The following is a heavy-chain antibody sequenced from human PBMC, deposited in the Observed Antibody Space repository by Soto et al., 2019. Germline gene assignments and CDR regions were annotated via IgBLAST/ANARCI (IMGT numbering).Heavy chain of an antibody. CDR1: GFTFDDCA. CDR3: AKELGREGFDY. V-gene: IGHV3-9*01. CDR2: ISLNSGSI. Sequence: GGSLRLACGSSGFTFDDCAMHCVLQAPGKGLEWVSGISLNSGSIGYAVSVKGRFTISRDNAKNSLYLQMNSLRAEDTALYYCAKELGREGFDYWGQGTLVTVSS. J-gene: IGHJ4*02.